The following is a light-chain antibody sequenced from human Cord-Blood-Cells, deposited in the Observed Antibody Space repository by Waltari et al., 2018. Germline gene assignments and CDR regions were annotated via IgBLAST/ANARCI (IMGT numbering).Light chain of an antibody. CDR2: DVS. CDR1: SSDVGGYNY. V-gene: IGLV2-14*01. Sequence: QSALTQPASVSGSPGQSITISCTGTSSDVGGYNYVSWYQQHPAKAPKLMFYDVSNRPSGVSNRFSGSKSGNTASLTISGLQAEDEADYYCSSYTSSSTLVFGTGTKVTVL. J-gene: IGLJ1*01. CDR3: SSYTSSSTLV.